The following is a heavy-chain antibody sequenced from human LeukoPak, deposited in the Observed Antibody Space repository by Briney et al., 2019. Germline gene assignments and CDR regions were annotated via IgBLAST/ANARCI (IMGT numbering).Heavy chain of an antibody. J-gene: IGHJ3*02. Sequence: ESAPTLVKPTYTLTLTCNFSGFLLRARGVGVGWIRQPPVKALEWLALLYWNADKPYSPAMTSSLAITKPTSKNQVVLTMTNIDPVDTATYSCAHRIMWYLHHDAFEIWGERTMVTVSS. CDR3: AHRIMWYLHHDAFEI. D-gene: IGHD2-21*01. V-gene: IGHV2-5*01. CDR2: LYWNADK. CDR1: GFLLRARGVG.